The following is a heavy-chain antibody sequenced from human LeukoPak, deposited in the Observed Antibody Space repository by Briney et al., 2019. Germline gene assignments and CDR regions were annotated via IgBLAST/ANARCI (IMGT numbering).Heavy chain of an antibody. CDR1: GFTFDTYA. D-gene: IGHD6-19*01. Sequence: PGGSLRLSCAASGFTFDTYAITWGRQAPGKGLEWVASVSGGLGATYYSDSVRGRFTISRDNSKKTVSLQLNSLRAEDTAVYYCAKELSSGWYSEFDYWGQGTLVTVSS. J-gene: IGHJ4*02. CDR2: VSGGLGAT. V-gene: IGHV3-23*01. CDR3: AKELSSGWYSEFDY.